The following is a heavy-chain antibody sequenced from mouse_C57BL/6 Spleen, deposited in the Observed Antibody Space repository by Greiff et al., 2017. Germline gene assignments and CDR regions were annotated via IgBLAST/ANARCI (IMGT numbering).Heavy chain of an antibody. D-gene: IGHD2-5*01. V-gene: IGHV1-74*01. CDR1: GYTFTSYW. CDR3: AISSYYSKSYAMDY. Sequence: QVQLQQPGAELVKPGASVKVSCKASGYTFTSYWMHWVKQRPGQGLEWIGRIYPSDSDTNYNQKFKGKATLTVDKSSSTAYMQLSSLTSEDSAVXYCAISSYYSKSYAMDYWGQGTSVTVSS. CDR2: IYPSDSDT. J-gene: IGHJ4*01.